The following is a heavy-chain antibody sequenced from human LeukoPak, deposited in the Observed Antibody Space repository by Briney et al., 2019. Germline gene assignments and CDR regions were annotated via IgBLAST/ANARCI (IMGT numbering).Heavy chain of an antibody. D-gene: IGHD3-10*01. Sequence: GGSLRLSCAASGFTFSSYAMSWVRQAPGKGLEWVSAISGSGTNYADSVEGRFTISRDNSKNTLYLQMNSLRVEDTAVYYCAKDFIVRGQIDYWGQGTLVTVSS. J-gene: IGHJ4*02. V-gene: IGHV3-23*01. CDR3: AKDFIVRGQIDY. CDR1: GFTFSSYA. CDR2: ISGSGT.